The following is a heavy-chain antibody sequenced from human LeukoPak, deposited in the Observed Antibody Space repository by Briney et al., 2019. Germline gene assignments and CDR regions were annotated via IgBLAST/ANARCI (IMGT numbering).Heavy chain of an antibody. CDR3: ARETSKGDDAFDI. CDR2: INHSGTT. CDR1: GGSFSSYY. J-gene: IGHJ3*02. V-gene: IGHV4-34*01. D-gene: IGHD3-16*01. Sequence: PSETLSLTCAVYGGSFSSYYWTWIRQPPGKGLEWICEINHSGTTNYNPSLKSRLPISVDPPKNQFSLKLTSVTAADTAVYYCARETSKGDDAFDIWGQGTMVTVSS.